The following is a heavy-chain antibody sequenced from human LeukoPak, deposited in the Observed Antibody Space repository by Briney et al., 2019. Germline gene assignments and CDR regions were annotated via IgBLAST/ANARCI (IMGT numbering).Heavy chain of an antibody. Sequence: SETLSLTCSVSGGSMNSYYWSWIRQSPGKGLEWIGYIYYSGSTYYNPSLKSRVTIPVDTSKNQFSLKLSSVTAADTAVYYCARHVWLQPFDYWGQGTLVTVSS. CDR2: IYYSGST. D-gene: IGHD3-9*01. CDR1: GGSMNSYY. J-gene: IGHJ4*02. CDR3: ARHVWLQPFDY. V-gene: IGHV4-59*08.